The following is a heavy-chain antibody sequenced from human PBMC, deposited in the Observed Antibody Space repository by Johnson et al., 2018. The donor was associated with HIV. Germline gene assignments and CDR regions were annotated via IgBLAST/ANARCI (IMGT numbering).Heavy chain of an antibody. V-gene: IGHV3-30*19. CDR2: IWYDGSNK. Sequence: QVQLVESGGGVVQPGRSLRLSCAASGFSLSSYGMHWVRQAAGKGLEWVALIWYDGSNKYYADSVRGRFTISRDNSKNTLYRQSNSLRADDTAVYYCARGGASITEAFDVWGQGTMVTVSS. J-gene: IGHJ3*01. CDR3: ARGGASITEAFDV. D-gene: IGHD3-10*01. CDR1: GFSLSSYG.